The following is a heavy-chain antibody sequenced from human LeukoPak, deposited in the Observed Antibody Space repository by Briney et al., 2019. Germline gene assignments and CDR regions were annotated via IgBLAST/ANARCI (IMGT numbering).Heavy chain of an antibody. J-gene: IGHJ4*02. CDR1: GLAFSSYA. CDR3: ARDGSAPGLYFDS. V-gene: IGHV3-7*01. D-gene: IGHD6-13*01. CDR2: IKQDGSEK. Sequence: PGGSLRLSCAASGLAFSSYAMNWVRQAPGKGLEWVASIKQDGSEKYYVDSVKGRLTISRDNAKNSLYLQMNTLRAEDTAVYYCARDGSAPGLYFDSWGQGTLVTVSS.